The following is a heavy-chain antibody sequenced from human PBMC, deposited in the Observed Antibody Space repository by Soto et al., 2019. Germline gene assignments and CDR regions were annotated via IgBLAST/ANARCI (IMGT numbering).Heavy chain of an antibody. CDR1: GFTFSSYA. J-gene: IGHJ4*02. CDR3: ARRGSGSYDDY. Sequence: EVQLLESGGGLVQPGGSLRLSCAASGFTFSSYAMRWVRQAPVKGLEWVSAISGSGGSTYYADSVKGRFTISRDNSKNTLYLQMISLRAEDTAVYYCARRGSGSYDDYWGQGTLVTVSS. V-gene: IGHV3-23*01. CDR2: ISGSGGST. D-gene: IGHD1-26*01.